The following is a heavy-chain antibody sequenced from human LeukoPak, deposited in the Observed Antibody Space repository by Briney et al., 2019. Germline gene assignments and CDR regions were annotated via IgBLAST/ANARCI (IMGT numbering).Heavy chain of an antibody. V-gene: IGHV1-18*04. D-gene: IGHD3-10*01. Sequence: ASVKVSCKGSGYNFDRYGVNWARQAPGQGLEWVGWISTYNGNTNYAQKLQGRVTMTTDTSTSTAYMELRSRRSDDTAVYYCARDRGDGPNWFDPWGQGTLVTVSS. CDR2: ISTYNGNT. CDR3: ARDRGDGPNWFDP. J-gene: IGHJ5*02. CDR1: GYNFDRYG.